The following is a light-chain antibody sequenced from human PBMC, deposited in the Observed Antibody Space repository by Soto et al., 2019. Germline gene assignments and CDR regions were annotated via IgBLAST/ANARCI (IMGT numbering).Light chain of an antibody. J-gene: IGLJ1*01. V-gene: IGLV1-44*01. CDR1: SSNIGSNT. Sequence: QSVLTQPPSASGTPGQRVTISCSGSSSNIGSNTVNWYQQLPGMAPKLLIYSIYQRPSGVPDRFSGSKSGTSASLAISGLQSEDEADYYCAAWDDSLNGYVFGTGTKVTVL. CDR3: AAWDDSLNGYV. CDR2: SIY.